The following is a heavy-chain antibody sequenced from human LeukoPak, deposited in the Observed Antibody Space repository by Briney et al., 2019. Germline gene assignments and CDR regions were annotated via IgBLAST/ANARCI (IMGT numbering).Heavy chain of an antibody. CDR1: GGSISSSSYY. CDR2: IYYSGST. D-gene: IGHD3-22*01. V-gene: IGHV4-39*07. J-gene: IGHJ4*02. Sequence: SSETLSLTCTVSGGSISSSSYYWGWIRQPPGKGLEWIGSIYYSGSTYYNPSLKSRVTISVDTSKNQFSLKLSSVTAADTAVYYCARAPPNYYDSSGPWYWGQGTLVTVSS. CDR3: ARAPPNYYDSSGPWY.